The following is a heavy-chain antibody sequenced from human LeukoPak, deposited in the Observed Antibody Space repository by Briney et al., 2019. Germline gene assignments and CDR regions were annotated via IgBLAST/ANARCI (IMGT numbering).Heavy chain of an antibody. V-gene: IGHV3-23*01. J-gene: IGHJ3*01. Sequence: ETLSLTCAVYGGSFSGYYWGWIRQPPGKGLEWVSLISFSGDNTYYTDSVKGRFTISRDNSKDTLYLQMNSLRAEDTAIYYCARDIELSTWGLGTMVTVSS. CDR2: ISFSGDNT. CDR3: ARDIELST. D-gene: IGHD3-16*02. CDR1: GGSFSGYY.